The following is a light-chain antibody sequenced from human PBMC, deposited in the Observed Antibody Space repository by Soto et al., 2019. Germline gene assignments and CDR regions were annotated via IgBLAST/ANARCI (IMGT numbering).Light chain of an antibody. V-gene: IGKV3-20*01. CDR1: QSVSSSY. CDR2: GAS. Sequence: EIVLRQSPGTLSLSPGERATLSCRASQSVSSSYLAWYQQKPGQAPRLLIYGASSRATGIPDRFSGGGSGTDFTLTINRLEPEDFAVYYCQQYGSSSWKFGQGTKV. CDR3: QQYGSSSWK. J-gene: IGKJ1*01.